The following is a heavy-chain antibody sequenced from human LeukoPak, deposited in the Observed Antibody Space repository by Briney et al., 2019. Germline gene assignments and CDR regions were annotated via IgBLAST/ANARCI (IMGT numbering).Heavy chain of an antibody. J-gene: IGHJ4*02. Sequence: PSETLSLTCTVSGCSISSYYWSWIRHPAGKGLEWIGRIYTSGSTNYNPSLQSRVTMSVDTSKNQSSLKLSSVTAADTAVYYCARLAAAGYIDYWGQGTLVTVSS. CDR1: GCSISSYY. V-gene: IGHV4-4*07. CDR3: ARLAAAGYIDY. CDR2: IYTSGST. D-gene: IGHD6-13*01.